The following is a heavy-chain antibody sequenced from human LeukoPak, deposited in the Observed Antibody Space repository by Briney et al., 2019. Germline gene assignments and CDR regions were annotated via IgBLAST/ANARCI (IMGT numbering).Heavy chain of an antibody. CDR3: ARDVYYYGSGSSYGMDV. CDR2: ISAYNGNT. V-gene: IGHV1-18*01. D-gene: IGHD3-10*01. CDR1: GYTFTSYD. J-gene: IGHJ6*02. Sequence: ASVKVSCKASGYTFTSYDINWVRQATGQGLEWMGWISAYNGNTNYAQKLQGRVTMTTDTSTSTAYMELRSLRSDDTAVYYCARDVYYYGSGSSYGMDVWGQGTTVTVSS.